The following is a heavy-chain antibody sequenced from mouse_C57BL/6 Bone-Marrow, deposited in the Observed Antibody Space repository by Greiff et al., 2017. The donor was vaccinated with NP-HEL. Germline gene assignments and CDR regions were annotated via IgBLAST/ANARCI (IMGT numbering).Heavy chain of an antibody. CDR1: GFTFSSYG. Sequence: EVKLVESGGDLVKPGGSLKLSCAASGFTFSSYGMSWVRQTPDKRLEWVATISSGGSYTYYLDSVKGRFTISRDNAKNTLYLQMSSLKSEDTAMYYCARQHRYYFDYWGQGTTLTVSS. J-gene: IGHJ2*01. CDR3: ARQHRYYFDY. V-gene: IGHV5-6*01. CDR2: ISSGGSYT. D-gene: IGHD2-14*01.